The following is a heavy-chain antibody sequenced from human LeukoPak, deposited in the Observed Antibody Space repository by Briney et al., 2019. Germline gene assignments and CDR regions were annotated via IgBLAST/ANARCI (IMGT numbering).Heavy chain of an antibody. CDR3: AKGVRQQLDPFDY. CDR1: GFTFSSYA. D-gene: IGHD6-13*01. J-gene: IGHJ4*02. V-gene: IGHV3-23*01. Sequence: GGPLRLSCAASGFTFSSYAMSWVRQAPGKGLEWVSAISGSGGSTYYADSVKGRFTISRDNSKNTLYLQMNSLRAEDTAVYYCAKGVRQQLDPFDYWGQGTLVTVSS. CDR2: ISGSGGST.